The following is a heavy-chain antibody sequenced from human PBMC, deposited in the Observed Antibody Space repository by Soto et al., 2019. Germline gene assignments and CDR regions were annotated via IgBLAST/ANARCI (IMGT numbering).Heavy chain of an antibody. D-gene: IGHD3-3*01. CDR3: ARGPKVEYDFWSGYSWFDP. CDR1: GFTFSSYE. Sequence: GGSLRLSCAASGFTFSSYEMNWVRQAPGKGLEWVSYISSSGSTIYYADSVKGRFTISRDNAKNSLYLQMNSLRAEDTAVYYCARGPKVEYDFWSGYSWFDPWGQGTLVTVSS. CDR2: ISSSGSTI. V-gene: IGHV3-48*03. J-gene: IGHJ5*02.